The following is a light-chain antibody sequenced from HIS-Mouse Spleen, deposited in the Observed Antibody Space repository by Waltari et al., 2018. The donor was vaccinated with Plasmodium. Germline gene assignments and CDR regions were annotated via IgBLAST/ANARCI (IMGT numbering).Light chain of an antibody. CDR3: QQYNNWPRGT. Sequence: EIVMTQSPATLSVSPGERATLSCRASQSVSSNLAWYQQKPGQAPRLLIYGASTRATGIPARFGGSGSGTEFTLIISSMQSEDFAVYYCQQYNNWPRGTFGQGTKVEIK. J-gene: IGKJ1*01. CDR1: QSVSSN. V-gene: IGKV3-15*01. CDR2: GAS.